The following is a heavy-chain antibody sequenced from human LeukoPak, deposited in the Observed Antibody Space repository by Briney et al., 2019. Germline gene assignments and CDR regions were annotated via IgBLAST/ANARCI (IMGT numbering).Heavy chain of an antibody. V-gene: IGHV3-21*01. Sequence: PGGSLTLSCAASGFTFSSYSMNWVRQAPGKGLECVSSISSSSSYIYYADSVKGRFTISRDNAKNSLYLQMNSLRAEDTAVYYCARDRHIVVVTAIQSDAFDIWGQGTMVTVSS. CDR1: GFTFSSYS. D-gene: IGHD2-21*02. CDR2: ISSSSSYI. J-gene: IGHJ3*02. CDR3: ARDRHIVVVTAIQSDAFDI.